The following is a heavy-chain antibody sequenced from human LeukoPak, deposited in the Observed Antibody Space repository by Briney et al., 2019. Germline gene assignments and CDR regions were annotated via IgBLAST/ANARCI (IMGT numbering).Heavy chain of an antibody. CDR1: GFTFSSYA. J-gene: IGHJ4*02. V-gene: IGHV3-23*01. D-gene: IGHD1-26*01. CDR2: ISGSGGST. CDR3: AKKRGSYNSPSPYYFDY. Sequence: GGSLTLSCAASGFTFSSYAMSWVRQAPGKGLEWLSAISGSGGSTYYADSVKGRFTISRDNSKNTLYLQMNSLRAEDTAVYYCAKKRGSYNSPSPYYFDYWGQGTLVTVSS.